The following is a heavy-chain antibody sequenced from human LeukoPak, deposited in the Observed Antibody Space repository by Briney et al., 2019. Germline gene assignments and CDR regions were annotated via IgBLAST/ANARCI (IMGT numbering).Heavy chain of an antibody. CDR2: ISTDGSYT. D-gene: IGHD2-2*01. J-gene: IGHJ4*02. V-gene: IGHV3-74*01. CDR3: ARICSTTDCLISA. CDR1: GFTFSGYW. Sequence: GGSLRLSCAASGFTFSGYWMHWVRQAPGKGLVWVARISTDGSYTSYADCVKDRFTISRDNAKNTVYLQVSSLRAEDTAIYYCARICSTTDCLISAWGQGTLVTVSS.